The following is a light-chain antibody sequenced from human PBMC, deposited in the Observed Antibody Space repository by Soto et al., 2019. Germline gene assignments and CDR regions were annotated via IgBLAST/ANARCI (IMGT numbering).Light chain of an antibody. V-gene: IGLV2-14*01. J-gene: IGLJ3*02. CDR1: SSDVGGYNY. CDR3: SSYTNSDTWV. CDR2: EVS. Sequence: QSALTQPASVSGSPGQSITISCTGTSSDVGGYNYVSWYQQHPGQVPKLTIYEVSNRPPGVSNRFSGSKSGNTASLTISGLQAEDEADYYCSSYTNSDTWVFGGGTKLTVL.